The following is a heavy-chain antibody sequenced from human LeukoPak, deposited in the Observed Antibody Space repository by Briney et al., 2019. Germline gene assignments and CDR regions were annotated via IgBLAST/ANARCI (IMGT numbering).Heavy chain of an antibody. CDR1: GYSFTSYW. J-gene: IGHJ4*02. CDR3: ARHETGPYFDY. Sequence: RTGESLKISCKGSGYSFTSYWIGWVRQTPGKGLECMGIIYPGDSDTRYSPSFQGQVTISADKSISTAYLQWSSLKASDTAMYYCARHETGPYFDYWGQGTLVTVSS. D-gene: IGHD1-1*01. V-gene: IGHV5-51*01. CDR2: IYPGDSDT.